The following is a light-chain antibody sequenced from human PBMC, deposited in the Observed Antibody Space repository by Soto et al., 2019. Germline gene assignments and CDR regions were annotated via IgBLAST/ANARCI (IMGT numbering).Light chain of an antibody. J-gene: IGKJ3*01. Sequence: ENLLTQSPGTLSLSPGERVTLSCRASQSVTSTYLAWYQQKPGQAPRLLIYDVSRRATGIPDRFSASGSGTDFTLTISRVEPEDFAVYYCQQYGRSPDLFTFGPGTKVDIK. V-gene: IGKV3-20*01. CDR1: QSVTSTY. CDR3: QQYGRSPDLFT. CDR2: DVS.